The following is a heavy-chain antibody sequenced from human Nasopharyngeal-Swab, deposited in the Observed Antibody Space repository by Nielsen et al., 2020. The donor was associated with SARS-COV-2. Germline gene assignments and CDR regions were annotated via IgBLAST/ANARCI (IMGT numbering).Heavy chain of an antibody. J-gene: IGHJ6*02. Sequence: SVKVSCKASGGTFSSYAISWVRQAPGQGLEWIGGIIPIFGTANYAQKFQGRVTITADKSTSTAYMELSSLRSEDTAVYYCARSLGPGIFGVVTGANYYGMDVWGQGTTVTVSS. CDR2: IIPIFGTA. D-gene: IGHD3-3*01. CDR1: GGTFSSYA. V-gene: IGHV1-69*06. CDR3: ARSLGPGIFGVVTGANYYGMDV.